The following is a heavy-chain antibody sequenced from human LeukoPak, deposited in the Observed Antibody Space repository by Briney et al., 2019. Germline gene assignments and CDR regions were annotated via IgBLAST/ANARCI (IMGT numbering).Heavy chain of an antibody. J-gene: IGHJ4*02. CDR1: TFTFSSYA. Sequence: GGSLRLSCAASTFTFSSYAMHWVRQAPGKGLEWVTVISSDGSNKYYADSVKGRFTISRDNSKNTLYLQMGSLRAEDMAVYYCAREGLRSSYDYWGQGTLVTVSS. CDR2: ISSDGSNK. CDR3: AREGLRSSYDY. D-gene: IGHD6-13*01. V-gene: IGHV3-30*14.